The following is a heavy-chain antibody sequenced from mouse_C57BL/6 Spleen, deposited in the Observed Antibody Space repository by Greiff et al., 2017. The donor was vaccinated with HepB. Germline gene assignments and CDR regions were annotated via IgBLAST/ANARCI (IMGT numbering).Heavy chain of an antibody. D-gene: IGHD2-5*01. CDR2: IYPRSGNT. CDR1: GYTFTSYG. J-gene: IGHJ3*01. V-gene: IGHV1-81*01. CDR3: AREEYSNYEAY. Sequence: VQLQQSGAELARPGASVKLSCKASGYTFTSYGISWVKQRTGQGLEWIGEIYPRSGNTYYNEKFKGKATLTADKSSSTAYMELRSLTSEDSAVYFCAREEYSNYEAYWGQGTLVTVSA.